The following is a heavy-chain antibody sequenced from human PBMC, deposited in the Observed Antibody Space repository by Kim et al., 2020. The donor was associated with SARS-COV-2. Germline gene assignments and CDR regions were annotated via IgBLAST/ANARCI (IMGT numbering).Heavy chain of an antibody. Sequence: YYSDSVKGRFTISRDNSKNTLYLQMNSLRAEDTAVFYCAASTGSTWYFDLWGRGTLVTVSS. D-gene: IGHD7-27*01. CDR3: AASTGSTWYFDL. J-gene: IGHJ2*01. V-gene: IGHV3-66*01.